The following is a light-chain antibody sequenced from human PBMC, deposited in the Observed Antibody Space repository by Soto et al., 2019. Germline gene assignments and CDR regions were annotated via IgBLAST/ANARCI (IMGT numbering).Light chain of an antibody. CDR2: DAS. V-gene: IGKV1-5*02. Sequence: DIQMTQSPSSLSASVGDRVTIICRASQSVSTRLAWYQQKPGKAPKVLIYDASSWAGGVPSRFTGSGSGTEFTLTINSLQPDDFATYYCQQANSYPWTFGQGTKVDIK. J-gene: IGKJ1*01. CDR3: QQANSYPWT. CDR1: QSVSTR.